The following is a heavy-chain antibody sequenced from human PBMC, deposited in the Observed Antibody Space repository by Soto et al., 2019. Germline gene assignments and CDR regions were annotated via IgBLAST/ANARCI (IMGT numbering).Heavy chain of an antibody. J-gene: IGHJ4*02. D-gene: IGHD2-2*01. CDR3: ARDDCSSSSSYVSD. CDR2: IYYSGST. CDR1: GGSVSSGSYY. V-gene: IGHV4-61*01. Sequence: SETLSLTCTVSGGSVSSGSYYWSWIRQPPGKGLEWIGYIYYSGSTNYNPSLKSRVTISVDTSKNQFSLKLSSVTAADTAVYYCARDDCSSSSSYVSDWGQGTLVTVSS.